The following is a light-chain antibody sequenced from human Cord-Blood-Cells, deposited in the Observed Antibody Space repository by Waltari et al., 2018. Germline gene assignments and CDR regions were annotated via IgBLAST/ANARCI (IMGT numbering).Light chain of an antibody. Sequence: QSVLTQPPSASGTPGQRVTISCSGSRPHIGRHYVYWYQQLPGTAPKLLIYRNNQRPSGVPDRFSGSKSGTSASLAISGLRSEDEADYYCAAWDDSLSGYVFGTGTKVTVL. CDR1: RPHIGRHY. J-gene: IGLJ1*01. V-gene: IGLV1-47*01. CDR3: AAWDDSLSGYV. CDR2: RNN.